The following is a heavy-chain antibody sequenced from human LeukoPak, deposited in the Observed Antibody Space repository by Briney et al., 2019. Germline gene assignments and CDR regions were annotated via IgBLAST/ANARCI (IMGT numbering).Heavy chain of an antibody. CDR1: GFTFSSYS. CDR2: ISYDGSNK. Sequence: PGGSLRLSCAASGFTFSSYSMNWVRQAPGKGLEWVAVISYDGSNKYYADSVKGRFTISRDNSKNTLYLQMNSLRAEDTAVYYCARDYRSGYGYYMDVWGKGTTVTVSS. CDR3: ARDYRSGYGYYMDV. V-gene: IGHV3-30*03. J-gene: IGHJ6*03. D-gene: IGHD5-12*01.